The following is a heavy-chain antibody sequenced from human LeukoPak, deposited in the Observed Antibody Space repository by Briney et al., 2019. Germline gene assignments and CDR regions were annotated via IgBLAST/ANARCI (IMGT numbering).Heavy chain of an antibody. CDR2: INWNGGSA. J-gene: IGHJ4*02. CDR3: ARRWELIGVFDY. D-gene: IGHD1-26*01. CDR1: GFTFDDCG. V-gene: IGHV3-20*04. Sequence: GGSLRLSCAASGFTFDDCGMSWVRQAPGKGLKWVSGINWNGGSAGYADSVKGRFTISRDNAKNSLYLQMNSLRAEDTALYYCARRWELIGVFDYWGQGTLVTVSS.